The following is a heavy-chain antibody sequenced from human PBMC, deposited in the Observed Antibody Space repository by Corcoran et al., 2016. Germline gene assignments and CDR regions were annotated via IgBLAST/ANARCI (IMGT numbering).Heavy chain of an antibody. CDR2: IKQDGSEK. CDR3: ARVDTAMVGAPFDY. V-gene: IGHV3-7*03. CDR1: GFTFSSYW. Sequence: EVQLVESGGGLVQPGGSLRLSCAASGFTFSSYWMSWVRQAPGKGLEWVANIKQDGSEKYYVDSVKGRFTISRDNAKNSLYLQMNSLRAEDTAVYYCARVDTAMVGAPFDYWGQGTLVTVSS. D-gene: IGHD5-18*01. J-gene: IGHJ4*02.